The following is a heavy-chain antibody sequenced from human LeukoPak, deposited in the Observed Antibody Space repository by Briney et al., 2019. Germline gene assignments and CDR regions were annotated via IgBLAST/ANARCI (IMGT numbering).Heavy chain of an antibody. J-gene: IGHJ4*02. CDR1: GYSFTSYY. V-gene: IGHV1-46*01. D-gene: IGHD1-14*01. CDR3: ARGRDNPEDY. Sequence: GASVKVSCKASGYSFTSYYIHWVRQAPGQGLEWMGIINPSGDSISYAQKFQGRVTMTRDTSTSTVYMELSSLRSEDTAVYYCARGRDNPEDYWGQGTLVTVSS. CDR2: INPSGDSI.